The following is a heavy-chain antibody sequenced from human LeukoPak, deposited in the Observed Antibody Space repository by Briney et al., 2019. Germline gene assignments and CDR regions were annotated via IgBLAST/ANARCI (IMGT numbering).Heavy chain of an antibody. CDR1: GGTFSSYA. J-gene: IGHJ4*02. D-gene: IGHD4-17*01. V-gene: IGHV1-69*04. CDR3: ARDFPPYGDYQYYFDY. Sequence: ASVKVSCKASGGTFSSYAISWVRQAPGQGLEWMGRIIPILGIANYAQKFQGRVTITADKSTSTAYMELSSLRSEDTAVYYCARDFPPYGDYQYYFDYWGQGTLVTVSS. CDR2: IIPILGIA.